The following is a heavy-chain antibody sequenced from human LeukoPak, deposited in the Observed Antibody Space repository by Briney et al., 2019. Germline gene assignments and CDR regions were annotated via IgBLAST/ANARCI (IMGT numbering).Heavy chain of an antibody. V-gene: IGHV7-4-1*02. Sequence: ASVKVSCKASGYTFTSYAMNWVRQAPGQGLEWMGWINTNTGNPTYAQGFTGRFVFSLDTSVSTAYLQISSLKAEDTAVYYCAREWTMATIWVFDYWGQGTLVTVSS. CDR1: GYTFTSYA. J-gene: IGHJ4*02. CDR3: AREWTMATIWVFDY. D-gene: IGHD5-24*01. CDR2: INTNTGNP.